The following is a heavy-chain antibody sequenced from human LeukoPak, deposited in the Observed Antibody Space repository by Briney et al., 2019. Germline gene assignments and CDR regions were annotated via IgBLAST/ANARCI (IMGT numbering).Heavy chain of an antibody. Sequence: GGSLRLSCAASGFTFTTYWMHWARQAPGKGLVWVSHINSDGSITSYADSVKGRFTISRDNAKNTLYLQMNSLRAEDTAVYYCARDAVDTANAVWGQGTTVTVSS. CDR3: ARDAVDTANAV. J-gene: IGHJ6*02. D-gene: IGHD5-18*01. V-gene: IGHV3-74*01. CDR1: GFTFTTYW. CDR2: INSDGSIT.